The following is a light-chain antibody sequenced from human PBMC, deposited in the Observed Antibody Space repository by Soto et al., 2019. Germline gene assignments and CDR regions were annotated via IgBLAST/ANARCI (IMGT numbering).Light chain of an antibody. CDR2: EVS. CDR3: SSYAGSKGV. J-gene: IGLJ2*01. V-gene: IGLV2-8*01. CDR1: SSDVGGYNY. Sequence: QSALTQPPSASGSPGQSVTISCTGTSSDVGGYNYVSWYQQHPGKAPTLMIYEVSKRPSGVPDRFFGSKSGNTASLTVSGLQAEDEADYYCSSYAGSKGVFGGGTKLTVL.